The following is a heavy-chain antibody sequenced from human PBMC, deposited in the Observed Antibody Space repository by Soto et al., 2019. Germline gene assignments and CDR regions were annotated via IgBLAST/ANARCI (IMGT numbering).Heavy chain of an antibody. CDR2: INDSGST. V-gene: IGHV4-34*01. CDR1: GGSFSGYH. Sequence: SETLSLTCAVYGGSFSGYHWSWIRQPPGKGLEWIGEINDSGSTNHNPSLKTRVIISVDASKNQFSLKLSSVTAADTAVYYCARGTWVRSAFDIWGQGTMVTVS. CDR3: ARGTWVRSAFDI. J-gene: IGHJ3*02. D-gene: IGHD3-10*01.